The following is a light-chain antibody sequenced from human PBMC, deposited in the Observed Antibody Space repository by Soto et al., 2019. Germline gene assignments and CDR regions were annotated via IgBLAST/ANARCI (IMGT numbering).Light chain of an antibody. CDR1: QSLLNSNGYNY. CDR2: LGS. CDR3: MQALQAPLT. V-gene: IGKV2-28*01. J-gene: IGKJ1*01. Sequence: DIVVTQSPLSLVVTPGEPASVSCRSSQSLLNSNGYNYLDWYLQKPGQSPQLLIYLGSSRASGVPDRFSGSGSGTDFTLTISRVEAEDVGFYYCMQALQAPLTFGPGTRVELK.